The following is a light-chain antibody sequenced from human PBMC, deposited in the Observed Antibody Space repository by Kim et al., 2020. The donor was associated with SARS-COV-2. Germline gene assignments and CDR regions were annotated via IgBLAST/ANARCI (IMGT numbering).Light chain of an antibody. CDR3: QAWDSSHVV. CDR1: KLGDKY. V-gene: IGLV3-1*01. Sequence: SYELTQPPSVSVSPVQTASITCSGDKLGDKYACWYQQKPGQSPVLVIYQDSKRPSGIPERFSGSNSGNTATLTISGTQAMDEADYYCQAWDSSHVVFGGG. CDR2: QDS. J-gene: IGLJ2*01.